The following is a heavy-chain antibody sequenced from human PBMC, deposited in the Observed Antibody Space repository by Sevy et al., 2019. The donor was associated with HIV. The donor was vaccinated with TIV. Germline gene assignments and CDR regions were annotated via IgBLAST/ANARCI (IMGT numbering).Heavy chain of an antibody. Sequence: GGSLRLSCEVPGFSFNSYSFNWVRQAPGKGLEWISYITSSSHITYYAESVQGRFTISRDNVKKSLYLQMYSLRVEDTAIYYCVRGTGIRNLYYFDHWGQGTLVTVSS. CDR3: VRGTGIRNLYYFDH. CDR1: GFSFNSYS. D-gene: IGHD1-1*01. CDR2: ITSSSHIT. J-gene: IGHJ4*02. V-gene: IGHV3-48*01.